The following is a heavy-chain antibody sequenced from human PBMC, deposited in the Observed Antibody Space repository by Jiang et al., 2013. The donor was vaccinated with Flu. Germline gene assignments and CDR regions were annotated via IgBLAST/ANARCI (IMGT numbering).Heavy chain of an antibody. V-gene: IGHV3-30*18. Sequence: VQLVESGGGVVQPGRSLRLSCAASGFTFRSYGMHWVRQAPGKGLEWVAVISYDGSNKYYAESVKGRFTISRDNSKNTLLMQMNSLRAEDTAVYYCAKERNTTKGIFYFDYWGQGTLVTVSS. CDR3: AKERNTTKGIFYFDY. CDR1: GFTFRSYG. CDR2: ISYDGSNK. D-gene: IGHD1-1*01. J-gene: IGHJ4*02.